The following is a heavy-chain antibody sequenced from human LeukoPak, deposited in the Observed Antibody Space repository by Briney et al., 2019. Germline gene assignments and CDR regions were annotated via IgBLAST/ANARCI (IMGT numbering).Heavy chain of an antibody. D-gene: IGHD6-6*01. J-gene: IGHJ6*03. CDR1: GYTLTGYY. CDR2: INPNSGGT. V-gene: IGHV1-2*02. Sequence: ASVKVSCKASGYTLTGYYMHWVQQAPGQGLEWMGWINPNSGGTNYAQKFQGRVTTTRDTSISTAYMELSRLRSDDTAVYYCARAVRARGGIAARPSIYMDVWGKGTTVTVSS. CDR3: ARAVRARGGIAARPSIYMDV.